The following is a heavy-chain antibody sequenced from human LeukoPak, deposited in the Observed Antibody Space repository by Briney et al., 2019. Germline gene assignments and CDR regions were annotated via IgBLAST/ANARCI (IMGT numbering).Heavy chain of an antibody. CDR3: ARDLRTYYYDISGSSLFDY. CDR1: GNIFTSSY. V-gene: IGHV1-18*04. Sequence: GASVKVSCKASGNIFTSSYTHWVRQAPGQGLEWMGWISADNGNPNYAQKLQGRVTMTTDTSTSTAYMELRSLTSDDTAVYYCARDLRTYYYDISGSSLFDYWGQGTLVTVSS. J-gene: IGHJ4*02. CDR2: ISADNGNP. D-gene: IGHD3-22*01.